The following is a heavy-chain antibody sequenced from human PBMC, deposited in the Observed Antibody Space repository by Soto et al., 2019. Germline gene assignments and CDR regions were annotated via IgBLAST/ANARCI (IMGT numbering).Heavy chain of an antibody. CDR2: IYHSGST. CDR1: GGSISSGGYS. CDR3: VRVPGP. J-gene: IGHJ5*02. V-gene: IGHV4-30-2*01. Sequence: QLQLQESGSGLVKPSQTLSPTCVVPGGSISSGGYSWSWIRQPPGKGLEWIGYIYHSGSTYYNPSLKSRVTISVDRSKNQFSLKLSSVTAADTAVYYCVRVPGPWGQGTLVTVSS.